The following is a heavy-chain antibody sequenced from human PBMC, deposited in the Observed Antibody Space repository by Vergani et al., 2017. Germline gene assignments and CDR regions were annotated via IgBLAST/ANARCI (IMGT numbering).Heavy chain of an antibody. CDR1: GFTFSSYA. V-gene: IGHV3-64*01. J-gene: IGHJ4*02. Sequence: EVQLVESGGGLVQPGGSLRLSCAASGFTFSSYAMHWVRQAPGKGLEYVSAISSNGGSTYYANSVKGRFTISRDNSKNTLYLQMGSLSAEDMAVYYCARAPALDYWGQGTLVTVSS. CDR2: ISSNGGST. CDR3: ARAPALDY.